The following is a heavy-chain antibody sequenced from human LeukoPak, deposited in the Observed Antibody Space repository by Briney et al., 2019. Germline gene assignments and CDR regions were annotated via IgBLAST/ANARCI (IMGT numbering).Heavy chain of an antibody. CDR1: GYSISSGY. Sequence: TLSLTCTVSGYSISSGYYWGWIRQPPGKGLEWVAVISYDGSNKYYADSVKGRFTISRDNSKNTVYLQMNSLRAEDTAVYYCAKHGLPLVVISAPLDYWGQGTLVTVAS. V-gene: IGHV3-30*18. CDR3: AKHGLPLVVISAPLDY. J-gene: IGHJ4*02. CDR2: ISYDGSNK. D-gene: IGHD2-15*01.